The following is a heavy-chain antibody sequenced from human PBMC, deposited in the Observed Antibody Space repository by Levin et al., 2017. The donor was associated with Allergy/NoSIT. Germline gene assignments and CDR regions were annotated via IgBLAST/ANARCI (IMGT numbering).Heavy chain of an antibody. CDR1: GFTFSSYA. V-gene: IGHV3-30-3*01. CDR3: ARDPAVAGTGTGYFDY. CDR2: ISYDGSNK. D-gene: IGHD6-19*01. Sequence: GESLKISCAASGFTFSSYAMHWVRQAPGKGLEWVAVISYDGSNKYYADSVKGRFTISRDNSKNTLYLQMNSLRAEDTAVYYCARDPAVAGTGTGYFDYWGQGTLVTVSS. J-gene: IGHJ4*02.